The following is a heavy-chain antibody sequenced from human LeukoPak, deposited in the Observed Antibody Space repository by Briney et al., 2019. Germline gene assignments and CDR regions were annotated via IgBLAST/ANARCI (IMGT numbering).Heavy chain of an antibody. J-gene: IGHJ4*02. V-gene: IGHV4-31*03. CDR1: GGSISSGGYY. CDR3: ARDEAGGGYSSSWYKY. CDR2: IYYSGST. D-gene: IGHD6-13*01. Sequence: SQTLSLTCTVSGGSISSGGYYWSWIRQHPGKGLEWIGYIYYSGSTYYNPSLKSRVTISVDTSKNQFSLKLSSVTAADTAGYYWARDEAGGGYSSSWYKYWGQGTLVTVSS.